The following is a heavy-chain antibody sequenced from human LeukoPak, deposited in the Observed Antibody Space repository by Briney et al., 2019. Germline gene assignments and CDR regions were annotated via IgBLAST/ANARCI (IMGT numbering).Heavy chain of an antibody. CDR2: IYTSGST. Sequence: PSETLSLTCTVSGGSISSYYWSWIRQPAGKGLEWIGRIYTSGSTNYNPSLKSRVTMSVDTSKNQFSLKLSSVTAADTAVYYCARGHPYYYDSSGYSQYYYYYYYMDVWGKGTTVTVSS. CDR1: GGSISSYY. J-gene: IGHJ6*03. CDR3: ARGHPYYYDSSGYSQYYYYYYYMDV. D-gene: IGHD3-22*01. V-gene: IGHV4-4*07.